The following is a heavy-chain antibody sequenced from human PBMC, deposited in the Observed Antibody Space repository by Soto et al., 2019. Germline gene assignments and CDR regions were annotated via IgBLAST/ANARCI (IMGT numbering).Heavy chain of an antibody. CDR2: ISYDGSNK. V-gene: IGHV3-30*18. CDR1: GFTFSSYG. D-gene: IGHD2-15*01. Sequence: QVQLVESGGGVVQPGRSLRLSCAASGFTFSSYGMHWVRQAPGKGLEWVAVISYDGSNKYYADSVKGRFTIFRDNSKNTLYLQMNSLRAEDTAVYYCAKGGGYCSGGSCEYLDYWGQGTLVTVSS. CDR3: AKGGGYCSGGSCEYLDY. J-gene: IGHJ4*02.